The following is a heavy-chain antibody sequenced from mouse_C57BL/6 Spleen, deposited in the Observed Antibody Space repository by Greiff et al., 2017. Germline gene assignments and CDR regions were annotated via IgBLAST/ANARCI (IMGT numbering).Heavy chain of an antibody. CDR1: GYTFTSYW. D-gene: IGHD3-2*01. Sequence: VQLQQPGAELVKPGASVKMSCKASGYTFTSYWITWVKQRPGQGLEWIGDIYPGSGSTNYNEKFKSKATLTVDTSSSTAYMQLSSLTSEDSAVYYCARNPRQEFFSFDYWGQGTTLTVSS. J-gene: IGHJ2*01. V-gene: IGHV1-55*01. CDR2: IYPGSGST. CDR3: ARNPRQEFFSFDY.